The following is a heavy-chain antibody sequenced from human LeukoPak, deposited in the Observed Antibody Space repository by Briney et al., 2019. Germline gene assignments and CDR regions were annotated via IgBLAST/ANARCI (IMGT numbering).Heavy chain of an antibody. CDR1: GFTFSSYS. D-gene: IGHD3-3*01. V-gene: IGHV3-21*01. J-gene: IGHJ6*03. CDR2: ISSSSSYI. Sequence: GGSLRLSCAASGFTFSSYSMNWVRQAPGKGLEWVSSISSSSSYIYYADSVKGRFTISRDNAKNSLYLQMNSLRAEDTAVYYCARGKRDFLYALNPRQYYYMDVWGKGTTVTVSS. CDR3: ARGKRDFLYALNPRQYYYMDV.